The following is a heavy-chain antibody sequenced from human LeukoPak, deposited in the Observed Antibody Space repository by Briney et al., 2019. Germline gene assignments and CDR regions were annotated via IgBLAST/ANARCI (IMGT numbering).Heavy chain of an antibody. D-gene: IGHD3-3*01. Sequence: SVKVSCKASGYTFTSYGITWVRQAPGQGLEWMGGIIPIFSTADYTKKFEGRVTITTDESTSTAYMELSGLTSDDTAVYYCARGLDYDGFWSGERAHYFHYWGQGTLVTVSS. CDR1: GYTFTSYG. CDR2: IIPIFSTA. V-gene: IGHV1-69*05. J-gene: IGHJ4*02. CDR3: ARGLDYDGFWSGERAHYFHY.